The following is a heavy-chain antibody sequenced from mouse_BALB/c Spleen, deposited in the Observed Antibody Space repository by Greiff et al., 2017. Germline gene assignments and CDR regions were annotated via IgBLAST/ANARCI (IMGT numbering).Heavy chain of an antibody. J-gene: IGHJ3*01. V-gene: IGHV1-18*01. Sequence: VQLQQSGPELVKPGASVKIPCKASGYTFTDYNMDWVKQSHGKSLEWIGDINPNNGGTIYNQKFKGKATLTVDKSSSTAYMELRSLTSEDTAVYYCARNGNPRFAYWGQGTLVTVSA. CDR1: GYTFTDYN. D-gene: IGHD2-1*01. CDR2: INPNNGGT. CDR3: ARNGNPRFAY.